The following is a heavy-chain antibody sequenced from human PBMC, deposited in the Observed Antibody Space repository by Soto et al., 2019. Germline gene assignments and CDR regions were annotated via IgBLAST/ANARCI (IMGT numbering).Heavy chain of an antibody. Sequence: QVQLVQSGAEVKKPGSSVKVSCKASGGTFSSYAISWVRQAPGQGLEWMGGIIPIFGTANYAQKFQGRVTITADESTRTAYMDLSSLRPEATAVYYCARDLERGPSSSRFDPWGQGTLVTVSS. V-gene: IGHV1-69*01. D-gene: IGHD6-13*01. CDR1: GGTFSSYA. CDR2: IIPIFGTA. CDR3: ARDLERGPSSSRFDP. J-gene: IGHJ5*02.